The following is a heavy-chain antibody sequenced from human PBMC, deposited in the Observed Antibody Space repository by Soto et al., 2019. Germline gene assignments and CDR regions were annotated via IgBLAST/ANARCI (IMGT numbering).Heavy chain of an antibody. CDR3: TTEGNWNSGENQDYYYGMDV. J-gene: IGHJ6*02. D-gene: IGHD1-7*01. CDR1: GFTFSNAW. Sequence: GGSLRLSCAASGFTFSNAWMNWVRQAPGKGLEWVGRIKSKTDGGTTDYAAPVKGRFTISRDDSKNTLYLQMNSLKTEDTAVYYCTTEGNWNSGENQDYYYGMDVWGQGTTVTVSS. V-gene: IGHV3-15*07. CDR2: IKSKTDGGTT.